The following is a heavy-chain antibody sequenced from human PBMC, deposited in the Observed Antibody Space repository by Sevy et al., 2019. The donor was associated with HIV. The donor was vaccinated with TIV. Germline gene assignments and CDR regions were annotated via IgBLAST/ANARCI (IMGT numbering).Heavy chain of an antibody. CDR2: ISGSGGST. Sequence: GGSLRLSCAASGFTFSSYAMSWVRQAPGKGLEWVSAISGSGGSTSYADSVKGRFTISRDNSKNTLYLQMNSLRAEDTAVYYCAKDRRNYYDSSGYYYFDYWGQGTLVTVSS. J-gene: IGHJ4*02. CDR3: AKDRRNYYDSSGYYYFDY. D-gene: IGHD3-22*01. CDR1: GFTFSSYA. V-gene: IGHV3-23*01.